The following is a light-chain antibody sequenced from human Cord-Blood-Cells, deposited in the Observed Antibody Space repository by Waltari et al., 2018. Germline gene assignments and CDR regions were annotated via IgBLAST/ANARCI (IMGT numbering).Light chain of an antibody. Sequence: DIQMTQSPSSLSASVGDRVTITCQARQDISNYLNWYQQKPGKAPKLLIYDASNLETGVPARFSGSGSGTDFTFTISSLQHEDIATYYCQQYDNLLWTFGQGTKVEIK. CDR3: QQYDNLLWT. J-gene: IGKJ1*01. CDR2: DAS. V-gene: IGKV1-33*01. CDR1: QDISNY.